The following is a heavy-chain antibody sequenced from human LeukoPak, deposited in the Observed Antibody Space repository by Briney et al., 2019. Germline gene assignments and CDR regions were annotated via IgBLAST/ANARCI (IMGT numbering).Heavy chain of an antibody. CDR2: ISDSGNT. V-gene: IGHV3-23*01. CDR1: GFIFRTYW. J-gene: IGHJ3*02. CDR3: AKDHSSGYFYGPPLDAFDI. Sequence: GGPLGLSVAASGFIFRTYWMTGVRRAPGKGLDGVSAISDSGNTYHADSVKGRFTISRDNSKNTLYLQMNSLRAEDTAVYYCAKDHSSGYFYGPPLDAFDIWGQGTMVTVSS. D-gene: IGHD3-22*01.